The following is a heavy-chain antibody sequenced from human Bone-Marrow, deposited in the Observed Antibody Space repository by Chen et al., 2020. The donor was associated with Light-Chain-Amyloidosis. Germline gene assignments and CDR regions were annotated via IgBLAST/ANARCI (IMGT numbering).Heavy chain of an antibody. J-gene: IGHJ4*02. CDR1: GFSFTTSW. CDR2: INADGSGT. D-gene: IGHD3-3*01. CDR3: ATVDFWSGQFDY. Sequence: EVELVESGGDLVQPGASLRLSCAAYGFSFTTSWMHWVRQGPGKGLVWVSRINADGSGTDYADSVKGRFTIFRDNAKSTLYLQMNSLRVEDTAVYYCATVDFWSGQFDYWGQGTLVTVSS. V-gene: IGHV3-74*01.